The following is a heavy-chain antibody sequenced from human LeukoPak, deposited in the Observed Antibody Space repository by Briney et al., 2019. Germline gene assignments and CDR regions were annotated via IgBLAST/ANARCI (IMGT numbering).Heavy chain of an antibody. CDR1: GFTFSSYA. V-gene: IGHV3-30-3*01. CDR3: ARDTLVWFGELLSHDAFDI. Sequence: PGGSLRLSCAASGFTFSSYAMHWVRQAPGKGLEWVAVISYDGSNKYYADSVKGRFTISRDNAKNSLYLQMNSLRAEDTAVYYCARDTLVWFGELLSHDAFDIWGQGTMVTVSS. J-gene: IGHJ3*02. D-gene: IGHD3-10*01. CDR2: ISYDGSNK.